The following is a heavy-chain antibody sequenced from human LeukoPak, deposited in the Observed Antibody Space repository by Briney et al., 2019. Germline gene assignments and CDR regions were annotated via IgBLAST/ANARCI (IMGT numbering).Heavy chain of an antibody. CDR2: INPNSGGT. CDR3: ARDLYDYGDYVGY. Sequence: ASVKVSCKASGYTFTGYYMHWVRQAPGQGLEWMGWINPNSGGTNYAQKFQGRVTKTRDTSISTAYMELSRLRSDDTAVYYCARDLYDYGDYVGYWGQGTLVTVSS. D-gene: IGHD4-17*01. CDR1: GYTFTGYY. J-gene: IGHJ4*02. V-gene: IGHV1-2*02.